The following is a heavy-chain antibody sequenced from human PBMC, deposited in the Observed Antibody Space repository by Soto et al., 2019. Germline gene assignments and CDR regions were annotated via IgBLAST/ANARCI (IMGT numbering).Heavy chain of an antibody. D-gene: IGHD6-13*01. Sequence: SVKVSCKASGGTFSSYAISWVRQAPGQGLEWMGGIIPIFGTANYAQKFQGRVTITADESTSTAYMELSSLRSEDTAVYYCARDSSIAAAGRPNWFDPWGQGTLVTVSS. CDR1: GGTFSSYA. V-gene: IGHV1-69*13. CDR3: ARDSSIAAAGRPNWFDP. CDR2: IIPIFGTA. J-gene: IGHJ5*02.